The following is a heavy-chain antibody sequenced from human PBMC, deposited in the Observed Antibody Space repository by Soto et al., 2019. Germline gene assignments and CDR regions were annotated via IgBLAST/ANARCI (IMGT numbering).Heavy chain of an antibody. J-gene: IGHJ4*02. V-gene: IGHV4-38-2*01. CDR3: ARTHSGSYYSVFNY. CDR2: IYRSGTT. CDR1: NFSISSGYY. Sequence: LSLTCVVSNFSISSGYYWGWIRQSPGKGLEWIASIYRSGTTSYNPSLKSRVTISVGPSKNQFSLMLTAVTAADTAVYYCARTHSGSYYSVFNYWGRGSLVTVSS. D-gene: IGHD1-26*01.